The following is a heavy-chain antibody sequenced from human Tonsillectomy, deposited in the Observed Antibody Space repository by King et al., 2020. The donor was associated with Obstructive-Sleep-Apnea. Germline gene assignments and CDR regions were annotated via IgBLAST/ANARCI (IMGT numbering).Heavy chain of an antibody. CDR1: GYTFTGYG. CDR2: SHCDNGNT. J-gene: IGHJ4*02. CDR3: ARRNYHESNWLKDY. V-gene: IGHV1-18*04. D-gene: IGHD5-24*01. Sequence: QLVQSGAEVKKPGASVKVSCKASGYTFTGYGISWVRQAPGHGREWMGWSHCDNGNTIYKEKFQGRVTMTTDTTTRTAYMELRSLRSDDTAVYYCARRNYHESNWLKDYWGQGTLVTVSS.